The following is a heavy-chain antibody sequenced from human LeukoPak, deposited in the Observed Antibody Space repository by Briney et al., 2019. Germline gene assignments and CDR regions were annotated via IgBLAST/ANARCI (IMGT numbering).Heavy chain of an antibody. CDR2: IYYSGST. D-gene: IGHD6-19*01. J-gene: IGHJ4*02. V-gene: IGHV4-39*01. CDR1: GGSISSSSYY. CDR3: ARLDPQLYSSGWYGDY. Sequence: SETLSLTCTVSGGSISSSSYYWGWIRQPPGKGLEWIGSIYYSGSTYYNPSLKSRVTISVDTSKNQSSLKLSSVTAADTAVYYCARLDPQLYSSGWYGDYWGQGTLVTVSS.